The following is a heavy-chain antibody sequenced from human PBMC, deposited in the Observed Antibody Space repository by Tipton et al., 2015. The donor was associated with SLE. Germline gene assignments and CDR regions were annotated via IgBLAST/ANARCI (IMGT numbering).Heavy chain of an antibody. V-gene: IGHV3-33*01. CDR1: GFTFSNYG. CDR2: IWFDGSNK. J-gene: IGHJ3*02. Sequence: SLRLSCAASGFTFSNYGMHWVRQAPGKGLEWVAVIWFDGSNKYYADSVKGRFTISRDNSKNTLYLQMNSLRAEDTAVYYCAIVLTMSGGDSFDICCQFIMLTGSS. D-gene: IGHD3-9*01. CDR3: AIVLTMSGGDSFDI.